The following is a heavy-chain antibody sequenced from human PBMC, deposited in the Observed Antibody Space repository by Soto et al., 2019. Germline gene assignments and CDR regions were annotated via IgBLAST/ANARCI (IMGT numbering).Heavy chain of an antibody. V-gene: IGHV4-39*01. CDR2: IYYSGST. CDR1: GGSISSSSYY. J-gene: IGHJ5*02. Sequence: QLQLQESGPGLVKPSETLSLTCTVSGGSISSSSYYWGWIRQPPGKGLEWIGSIYYSGSTYYNPSLKSRVTISVDTSKNHFSLKLSSVTAADTAVYYCARSGVVVVAATLNWFDPWGQGTLVTVSS. D-gene: IGHD2-15*01. CDR3: ARSGVVVVAATLNWFDP.